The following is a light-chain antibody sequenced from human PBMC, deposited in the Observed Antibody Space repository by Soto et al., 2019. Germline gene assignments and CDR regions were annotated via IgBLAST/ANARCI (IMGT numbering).Light chain of an antibody. CDR2: ATS. J-gene: IGKJ4*01. V-gene: IGKV3-20*01. Sequence: EIVLTQSPATLSSFPGDRVTLSCRASQYINTRLAWYQHRPGQAPRLLIYATSSRATGIPDRFTGGGAGTGFTLTISRLEPEDSAVYYCQQYGSSPTFGGGTKVEIK. CDR1: QYINTR. CDR3: QQYGSSPT.